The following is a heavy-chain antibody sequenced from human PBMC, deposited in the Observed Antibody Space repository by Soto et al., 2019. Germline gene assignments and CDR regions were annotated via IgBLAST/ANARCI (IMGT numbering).Heavy chain of an antibody. J-gene: IGHJ6*02. CDR1: GFTFSSYG. D-gene: IGHD6-13*01. Sequence: QVQLVESGGGVVQPGRSLILSCAASGFTFSSYGTHWVRQAPGKGLEWVAVISFDGINKYDADSEKGRFTISRDNSKNTLYLRMDSLRAEDTAVYYCAKGREQQLVRIGMDVWGQGTTVTVCS. CDR2: ISFDGINK. V-gene: IGHV3-30*18. CDR3: AKGREQQLVRIGMDV.